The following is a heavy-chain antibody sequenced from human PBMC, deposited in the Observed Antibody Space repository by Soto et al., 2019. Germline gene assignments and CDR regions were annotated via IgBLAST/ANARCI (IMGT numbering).Heavy chain of an antibody. CDR2: INHSGST. D-gene: IGHD3-10*01. V-gene: IGHV4-34*01. J-gene: IGHJ4*02. CDR3: ARGRQIHYYGSGSYYCGFDD. CDR1: GGSFSGYY. Sequence: QVQLQQWGAGLLKPSETLSLTCAVYGGSFSGYYWSWIRQPPGKGLEWIGEINHSGSTNYNPSLKNRVTISVDPSKNQFSLKLSSVTAADTVVYYCARGRQIHYYGSGSYYCGFDDWGQGTLVTVSS.